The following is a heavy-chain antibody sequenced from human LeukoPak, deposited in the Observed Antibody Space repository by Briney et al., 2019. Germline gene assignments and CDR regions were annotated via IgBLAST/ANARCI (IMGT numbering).Heavy chain of an antibody. Sequence: SVKVSCKASGGTFSNYAISWVRQAPGQGLESMGGIIPIFGTANYAQKFQGRVTITADESTSTAYMELSSLRSEDTAVYYCAREPADYDILTEGVYWGQGTLVTVSS. CDR2: IIPIFGTA. CDR3: AREPADYDILTEGVY. CDR1: GGTFSNYA. V-gene: IGHV1-69*13. D-gene: IGHD3-9*01. J-gene: IGHJ4*02.